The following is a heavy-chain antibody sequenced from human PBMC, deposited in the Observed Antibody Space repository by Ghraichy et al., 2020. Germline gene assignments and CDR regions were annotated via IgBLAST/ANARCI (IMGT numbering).Heavy chain of an antibody. J-gene: IGHJ3*02. CDR2: ISSSSSYI. Sequence: GESLNISCAASGFTFSSYSMNWVRQAPGKGLEWVSSISSSSSYIYYADSVKGRFTISRDNAKNSLYLQMNSLRAEDTAVYYCARGRGGGNHAFDIWGQGTMVTVSS. CDR3: ARGRGGGNHAFDI. CDR1: GFTFSSYS. V-gene: IGHV3-21*01. D-gene: IGHD3-16*01.